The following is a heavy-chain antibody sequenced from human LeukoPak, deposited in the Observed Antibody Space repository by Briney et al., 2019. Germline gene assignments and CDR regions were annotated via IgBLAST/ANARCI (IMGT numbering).Heavy chain of an antibody. D-gene: IGHD3-3*01. CDR1: GYTFTGYY. CDR3: ARLPSDDFWSGYYLDY. CDR2: INPNSGGT. Sequence: ASVKVSCKASGYTFTGYYMHWVRQTPGQGLEWMGWINPNSGGTNYAQKFQGWVTMTRDTSISTAYMELSSLRSEDTAVYYCARLPSDDFWSGYYLDYWGQGTLVTVSS. V-gene: IGHV1-2*04. J-gene: IGHJ4*02.